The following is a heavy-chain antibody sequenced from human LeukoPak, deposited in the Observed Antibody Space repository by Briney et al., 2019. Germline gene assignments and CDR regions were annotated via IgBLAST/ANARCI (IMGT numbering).Heavy chain of an antibody. CDR1: GYTFASSG. D-gene: IGHD3-10*01. CDR2: ISGYTDNT. CDR3: ARDGFGDLDFDY. Sequence: ASVKVSCKASGYTFASSGISWVRQAPGQGLEWLGWISGYTDNTNYAQKLQGRITMTTDTSTSTVYMELKNLRSDDTAVYYCARDGFGDLDFDYWGQGTLVTVSS. V-gene: IGHV1-18*01. J-gene: IGHJ4*02.